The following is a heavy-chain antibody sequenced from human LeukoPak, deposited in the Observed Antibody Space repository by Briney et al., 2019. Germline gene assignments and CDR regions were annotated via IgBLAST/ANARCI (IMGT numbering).Heavy chain of an antibody. J-gene: IGHJ4*02. Sequence: SVTVSCKASGGTFSSYAISWVLQAPGQGLEWMGGIIPIFGTADYAQKFQGRVTITTDESTSTAYMELSSLRSEDTAVYYCARGRYDSSGYYSENYYFDYWGQGTLVTVSS. CDR1: GGTFSSYA. CDR3: ARGRYDSSGYYSENYYFDY. V-gene: IGHV1-69*05. CDR2: IIPIFGTA. D-gene: IGHD3-22*01.